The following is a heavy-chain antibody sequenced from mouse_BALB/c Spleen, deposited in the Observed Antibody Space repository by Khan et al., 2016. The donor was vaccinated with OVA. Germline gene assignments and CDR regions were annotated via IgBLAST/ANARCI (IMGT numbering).Heavy chain of an antibody. J-gene: IGHJ3*01. V-gene: IGHV14-3*02. CDR1: GFNIKDTY. Sequence: VQLQQSGAELVKPGASVKLPCSASGFNIKDTYIHWVQQRPEQGLEWIGRIDPPNGDSKYGPKFQDKATLTADTSSNTAYLQLSSLTSEDTAVYYCATRYGNPFAYWGQGTLVSVSA. D-gene: IGHD2-1*01. CDR2: IDPPNGDS. CDR3: ATRYGNPFAY.